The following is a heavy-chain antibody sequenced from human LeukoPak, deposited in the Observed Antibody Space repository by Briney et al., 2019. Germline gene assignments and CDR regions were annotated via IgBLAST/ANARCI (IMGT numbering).Heavy chain of an antibody. V-gene: IGHV4-59*01. CDR3: ARDRRKLGLDY. Sequence: PSETLSLTCTVSGGSISSYYWSWIRQPPGKGLEWIGYIYCSGSTNYNPSLKSRVTISVDTSKNQFSLKLSSVTAADTAVYYCARDRRKLGLDYWGQGTLVTVSS. D-gene: IGHD1-26*01. CDR2: IYCSGST. J-gene: IGHJ4*02. CDR1: GGSISSYY.